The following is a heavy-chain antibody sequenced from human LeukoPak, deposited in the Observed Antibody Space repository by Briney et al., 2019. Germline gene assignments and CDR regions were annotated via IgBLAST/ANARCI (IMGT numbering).Heavy chain of an antibody. CDR2: ISGSGGST. Sequence: GGSQRLSCAASGFTFSSYAMSWVRQAPGKGLEWVSAISGSGGSTYYADSVKGRFTISRDNSKNTLCLQMNSLRAEDTAVYYCAKDYYDSSGYYHAYWGQGTLVTVSS. CDR1: GFTFSSYA. J-gene: IGHJ4*02. D-gene: IGHD3-22*01. V-gene: IGHV3-23*01. CDR3: AKDYYDSSGYYHAY.